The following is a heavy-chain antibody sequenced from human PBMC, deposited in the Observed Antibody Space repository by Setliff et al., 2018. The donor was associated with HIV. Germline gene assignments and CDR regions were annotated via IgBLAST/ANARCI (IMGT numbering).Heavy chain of an antibody. J-gene: IGHJ3*02. V-gene: IGHV3-30*04. CDR1: GFTFRSYA. Sequence: GGSLRLSCAASGFTFRSYAMHWVRQAPGKGLEWVADISHDGSIEDYADSVRGRFTISRDNSKSAVYLQMNSLRPEDTALYYCARAYVEDCSGGSCLDGAFDIWGQGTMVTVSS. D-gene: IGHD2-15*01. CDR3: ARAYVEDCSGGSCLDGAFDI. CDR2: ISHDGSIE.